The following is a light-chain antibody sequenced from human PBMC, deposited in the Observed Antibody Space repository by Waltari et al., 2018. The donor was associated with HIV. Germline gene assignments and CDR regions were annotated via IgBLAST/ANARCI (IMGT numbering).Light chain of an antibody. Sequence: QSALTHPPSASGSPGPSVTMSCTGTSSDIGGYTYVSWYQQHPGKAPKLILTEVTKRPSGVPDRFSGSKSGNTASLTVSGLQAEDEAHYYCSSYAPTNKFYVLFGGGTTLTVL. V-gene: IGLV2-8*01. J-gene: IGLJ2*01. CDR3: SSYAPTNKFYVL. CDR2: EVT. CDR1: SSDIGGYTY.